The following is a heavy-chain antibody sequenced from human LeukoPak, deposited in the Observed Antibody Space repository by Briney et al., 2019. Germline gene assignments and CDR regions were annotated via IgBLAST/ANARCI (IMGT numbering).Heavy chain of an antibody. CDR1: GYTFTSYD. CDR3: AKDYGGNSALGY. V-gene: IGHV1-8*01. D-gene: IGHD4-23*01. Sequence: GASVKVSCKASGYTFTSYDFNWVRQATGQGLGWMGWMNPNSGNTGYAQKFQGRVTMTRNTSISTAYMELSSLRSDDTAVYYCAKDYGGNSALGYWGQGTLVTVSS. J-gene: IGHJ4*02. CDR2: MNPNSGNT.